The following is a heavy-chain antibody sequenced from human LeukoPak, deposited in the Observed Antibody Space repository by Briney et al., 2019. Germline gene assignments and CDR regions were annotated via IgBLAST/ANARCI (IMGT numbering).Heavy chain of an antibody. J-gene: IGHJ4*02. CDR1: GGSISSYY. Sequence: SETLSLTCTVSGGSISSYYWSWIRQPPGKGLEWIGYIYYSGSTNYNPSLKSRVTISVDTSKNQFSLKLSSVTAADTAVYYCARRAYSAAYWKHFDYWGQGTLVTVSS. CDR2: IYYSGST. V-gene: IGHV4-59*12. D-gene: IGHD1-1*01. CDR3: ARRAYSAAYWKHFDY.